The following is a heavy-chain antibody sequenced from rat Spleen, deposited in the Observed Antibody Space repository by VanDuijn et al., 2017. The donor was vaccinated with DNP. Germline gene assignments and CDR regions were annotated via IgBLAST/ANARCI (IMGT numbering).Heavy chain of an antibody. D-gene: IGHD5-1*01. CDR1: GFTFSDYY. V-gene: IGHV5-20*01. CDR2: ISYDGGST. Sequence: EVQLVESGGGLVQPGRSLKLSCAASGFTFSDYYMAWVRQAPTKGLEWVASISYDGGSTYYRDSVKGRFTISRDNAKSSLYLQMDSLRSEDTATYSCTTELGYYWYFDFWGPGTMVTVSS. CDR3: TTELGYYWYFDF. J-gene: IGHJ1*01.